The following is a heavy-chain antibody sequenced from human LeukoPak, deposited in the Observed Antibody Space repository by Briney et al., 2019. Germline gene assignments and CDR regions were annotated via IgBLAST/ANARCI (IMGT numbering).Heavy chain of an antibody. J-gene: IGHJ4*02. CDR3: ARYGSGYYPFDY. D-gene: IGHD3-3*01. V-gene: IGHV4-38-2*02. Sequence: PSETLSLTCTVSGYSISSGYYWGWTRQPPGKGLEWIGSIYHSGSTYYNPSLKSRVTISVDTSKNQFSLKLSSVTAADTAVYYCARYGSGYYPFDYWGQGTLVTVSS. CDR1: GYSISSGYY. CDR2: IYHSGST.